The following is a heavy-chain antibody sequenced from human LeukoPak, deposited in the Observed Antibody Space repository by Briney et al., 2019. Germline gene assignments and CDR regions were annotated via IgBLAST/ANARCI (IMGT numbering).Heavy chain of an antibody. V-gene: IGHV1-2*02. J-gene: IGHJ3*02. CDR2: INSNSGGS. Sequence: ASVKVSCKASGYTFTDYYIHWVRQAPGQGLEWVGWINSNSGGSNYAQKFQGRVTMTRDTSISAAYMELSSLRSADTAVYYCVREAFTTVTSATDAFDIWGQGTMVTVSS. CDR1: GYTFTDYY. CDR3: VREAFTTVTSATDAFDI. D-gene: IGHD4-17*01.